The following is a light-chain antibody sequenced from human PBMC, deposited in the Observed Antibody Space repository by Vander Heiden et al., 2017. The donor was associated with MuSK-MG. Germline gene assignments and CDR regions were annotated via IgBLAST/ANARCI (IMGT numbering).Light chain of an antibody. J-gene: IGLJ1*01. Sequence: QSALTQPASVSGSPGQSIAISCTGTSSDVGRYNYVSWYQQHPGKAPILIISDVSNRPAGVSYRFSGSKSGTTASLTTSGLQAEDESDYYCSSIASSIVFGTGTKVTVL. CDR1: SSDVGRYNY. CDR2: DVS. CDR3: SSIASSIV. V-gene: IGLV2-14*01.